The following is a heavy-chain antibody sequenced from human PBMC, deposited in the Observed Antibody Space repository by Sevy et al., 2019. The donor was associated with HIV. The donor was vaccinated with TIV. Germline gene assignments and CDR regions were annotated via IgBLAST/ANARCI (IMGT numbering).Heavy chain of an antibody. D-gene: IGHD3-16*02. CDR3: ATIPGMWGSYRYTDYYYGMDV. CDR1: GFTFSSYA. J-gene: IGHJ6*02. V-gene: IGHV3-23*01. Sequence: GGSLRLSCATSGFTFSSYAMSWVRQAPGEGLEWVSSISGSGGSTYYADSVKGRFTISRDNSKNTLYLQMYRLRAEDTALYYCATIPGMWGSYRYTDYYYGMDVWGQGTTVTVSS. CDR2: ISGSGGST.